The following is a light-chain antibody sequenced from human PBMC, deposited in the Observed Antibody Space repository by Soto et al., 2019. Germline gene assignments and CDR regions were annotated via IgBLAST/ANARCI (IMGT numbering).Light chain of an antibody. Sequence: QSALTQPASVSGSPGQSITISCTGTSSDVGGYNFVSWYQQHPGKAPKLMLYNVYDRPSGISHRFSGSRSGHTASLTISGLEAEDEAHYYCNSYTSSSTRVFGGGTKLTVL. CDR3: NSYTSSSTRV. J-gene: IGLJ2*01. CDR1: SSDVGGYNF. CDR2: NVY. V-gene: IGLV2-14*03.